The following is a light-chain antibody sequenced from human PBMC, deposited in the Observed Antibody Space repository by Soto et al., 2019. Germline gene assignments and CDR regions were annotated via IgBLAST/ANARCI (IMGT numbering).Light chain of an antibody. CDR1: QNIGSID. CDR2: GAS. J-gene: IGKJ3*01. CDR3: QQYGKSPQT. Sequence: PASLSMATGKRVTHSCRGSQNIGSIDLAWYQQTRGQAPRFLIYGASSRATGIPDRFSGSGSGTDFTLTISRLESEDFTVYYCQQYGKSPQTFGPGTKVDIK. V-gene: IGKV3-20*01.